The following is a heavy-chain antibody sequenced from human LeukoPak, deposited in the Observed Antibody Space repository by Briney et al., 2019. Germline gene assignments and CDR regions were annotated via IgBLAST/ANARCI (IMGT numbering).Heavy chain of an antibody. V-gene: IGHV3-53*01. CDR2: IHSGGST. D-gene: IGHD6-6*01. CDR1: GFTVSSNY. CDR3: ARAYSTSSPFDY. J-gene: IGHJ4*02. Sequence: GGSLRLSCAASGFTVSSNYMSWVRQAPGKGLEWVSVIHSGGSTYYADSVKGRFTISRDNSKNTLYLQMNSLRAEDTAVYYCARAYSTSSPFDYWGQGTLVTVSS.